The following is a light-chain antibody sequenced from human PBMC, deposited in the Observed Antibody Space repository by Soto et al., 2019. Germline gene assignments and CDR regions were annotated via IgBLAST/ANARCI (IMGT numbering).Light chain of an antibody. CDR2: GAS. CDR1: QSISSN. Sequence: EIVMTQSPATLSVSPGERATLSCRASQSISSNLAWYQQKPGQAPRLLIYGASTRAAAFPARFSGSGSGTEFTLTISSLQSEDFGVYYCQQYNNWPVIFGQGTKLEIK. CDR3: QQYNNWPVI. V-gene: IGKV3-15*01. J-gene: IGKJ2*01.